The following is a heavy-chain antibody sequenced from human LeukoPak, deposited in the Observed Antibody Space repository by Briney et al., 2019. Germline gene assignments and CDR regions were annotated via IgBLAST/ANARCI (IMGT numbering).Heavy chain of an antibody. CDR3: ARDRGYCSSTSCYVVYFDY. V-gene: IGHV3-21*01. CDR2: ISSSSSYI. CDR1: VFTFSSYS. J-gene: IGHJ4*02. Sequence: GGSLRLSCAASVFTFSSYSMSWGRQAPGKGLGWVSSISSSSSYIYYADSVKGRFTISRDNAKNSLYLQMNSLRAEDTAVYYCARDRGYCSSTSCYVVYFDYWGQGTLVTVSS. D-gene: IGHD2-2*01.